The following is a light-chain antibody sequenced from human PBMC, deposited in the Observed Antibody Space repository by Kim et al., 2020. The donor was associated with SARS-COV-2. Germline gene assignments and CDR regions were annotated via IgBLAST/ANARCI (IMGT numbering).Light chain of an antibody. CDR3: QQYNNWPYT. Sequence: SVSPGETAPLSGRASQSVSSNLAWDQQRPGQAPSLLIYVASTRATGIPSRFSGSGSGTEFTLTISSLRSEDFAVYSCQQYNNWPYTFGQGTELEI. J-gene: IGKJ2*01. CDR2: VAS. V-gene: IGKV3-15*01. CDR1: QSVSSN.